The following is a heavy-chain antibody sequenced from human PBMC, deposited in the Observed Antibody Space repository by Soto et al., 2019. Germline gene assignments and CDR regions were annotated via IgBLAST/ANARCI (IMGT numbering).Heavy chain of an antibody. Sequence: QVQLVQSGAEVKRPGASVKVSCKASGYTFSSNAIHWVRQAPGERLEWMGWINTGNGNTKYSQKFQGRFTITRDTFASTAYMELSSLRYEDTAVYSCARVSPMQHSFDIWGQGTTVTVSS. D-gene: IGHD2-2*01. CDR2: INTGNGNT. V-gene: IGHV1-3*04. J-gene: IGHJ3*02. CDR3: ARVSPMQHSFDI. CDR1: GYTFSSNA.